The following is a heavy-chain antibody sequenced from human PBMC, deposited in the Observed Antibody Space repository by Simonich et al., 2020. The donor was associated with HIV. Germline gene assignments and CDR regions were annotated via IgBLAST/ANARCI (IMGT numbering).Heavy chain of an antibody. Sequence: QVQLQQWGAGLLKPSETLSLTCGVYGGSFSGYYWSWIRQPPGKGLEWIGEINHSGRTNYNLALKSRVTISEDTSKNQFSLKLSSVTAADTAVYYCARRVYYYDSSDYLVPDALDIWGQGTMVTVSS. CDR3: ARRVYYYDSSDYLVPDALDI. J-gene: IGHJ3*02. V-gene: IGHV4-34*01. CDR2: INHSGRT. D-gene: IGHD3-22*01. CDR1: GGSFSGYY.